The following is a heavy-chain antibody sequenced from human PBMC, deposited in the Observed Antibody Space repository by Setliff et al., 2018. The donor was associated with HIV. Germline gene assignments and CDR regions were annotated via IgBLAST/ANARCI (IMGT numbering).Heavy chain of an antibody. CDR3: ARGGDWDYNYYMDV. D-gene: IGHD3-16*01. CDR1: GDSVSSNTAA. J-gene: IGHJ6*03. CDR2: TYYRSKWSN. V-gene: IGHV6-1*01. Sequence: SQTLSLTCAISGDSVSSNTAAWNWIRQSPSRGLEWLGRTYYRSKWSNDYAVSVKSRITINPDTSKNQFSLQLNSVTPEDPAVYFCARGGDWDYNYYMDVWDKGTTVTVSS.